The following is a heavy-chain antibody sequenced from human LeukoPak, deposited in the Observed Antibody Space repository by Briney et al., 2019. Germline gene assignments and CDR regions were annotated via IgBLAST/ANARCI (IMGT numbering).Heavy chain of an antibody. V-gene: IGHV3-74*01. Sequence: GGSLRLSCAASGFTFSNYWMHWVRQAPGEALMWVSRIKSDGSSTTYADSVKGRFTISRDNSKNTLYLQMNSLRAEDTAVYYRAKVRFLEWLPYYYYGMDVWGQGTTVTVSS. CDR3: AKVRFLEWLPYYYYGMDV. CDR1: GFTFSNYW. J-gene: IGHJ6*02. D-gene: IGHD3-3*01. CDR2: IKSDGSST.